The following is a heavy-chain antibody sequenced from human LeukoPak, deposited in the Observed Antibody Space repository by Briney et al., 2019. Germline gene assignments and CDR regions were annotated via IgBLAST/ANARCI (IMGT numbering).Heavy chain of an antibody. Sequence: GGSLRLSCAASGFTFSSYEMNWVRQAPGKGLEWVSYISSSGSTIYYADSVKGRFTISRDNAKNSLYLQMNSLRAEDTAVYYCARVGVRGTYYYYYYMDVWGKGTTVTVSS. CDR2: ISSSGSTI. D-gene: IGHD3-10*01. V-gene: IGHV3-48*03. CDR1: GFTFSSYE. CDR3: ARVGVRGTYYYYYYMDV. J-gene: IGHJ6*03.